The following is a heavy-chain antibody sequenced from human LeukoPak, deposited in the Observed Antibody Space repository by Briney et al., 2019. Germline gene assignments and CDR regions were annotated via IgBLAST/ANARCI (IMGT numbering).Heavy chain of an antibody. J-gene: IGHJ5*02. Sequence: PGGSLRLSCGASGFTFSSYTMNWVRQAPGKGLEWVSSISSSSSYIYYADSVKGRFTISRDNAKNSLYLQMNSLRAEDTAVYYCARDRTVAFLWFDPWGQGTLVTVSS. D-gene: IGHD2-15*01. CDR1: GFTFSSYT. V-gene: IGHV3-21*01. CDR2: ISSSSSYI. CDR3: ARDRTVAFLWFDP.